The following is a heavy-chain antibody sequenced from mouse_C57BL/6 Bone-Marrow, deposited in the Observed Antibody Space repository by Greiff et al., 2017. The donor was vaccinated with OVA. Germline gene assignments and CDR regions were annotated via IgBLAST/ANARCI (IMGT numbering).Heavy chain of an antibody. Sequence: QVQLQQSGAELVRPGASVKLSCKASGYTFTDYYINWVKQRPGQGLEWIARIYPGSGNTYYNEKFKGKATLTAEKSSSTAYMQLSSLTSEDSAVYFCARSDYPDYWGQGTTLTVSS. V-gene: IGHV1-76*01. CDR3: ARSDYPDY. D-gene: IGHD2-4*01. CDR1: GYTFTDYY. J-gene: IGHJ2*01. CDR2: IYPGSGNT.